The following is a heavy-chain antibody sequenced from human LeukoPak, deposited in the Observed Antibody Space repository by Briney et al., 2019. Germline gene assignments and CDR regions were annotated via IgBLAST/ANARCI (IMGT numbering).Heavy chain of an antibody. Sequence: SETLSLTCAVYGGSFSGYYWSWIRQHPGKGLEWIGYIYYSGSTYYNPSLKSRVTISVDTSKNQFSLKLSSVTAADTAVYYCARDRFVVVPAAMWWFDPWGQGTLVTVSS. CDR3: ARDRFVVVPAAMWWFDP. J-gene: IGHJ5*02. D-gene: IGHD2-2*01. CDR2: IYYSGST. V-gene: IGHV4-31*11. CDR1: GGSFSGYY.